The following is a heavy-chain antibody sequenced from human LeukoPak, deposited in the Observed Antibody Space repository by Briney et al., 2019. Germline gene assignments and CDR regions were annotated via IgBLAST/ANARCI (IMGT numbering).Heavy chain of an antibody. V-gene: IGHV3-30*02. CDR3: AKTVGANKNYFDY. J-gene: IGHJ4*02. Sequence: GGSLRLSCAASGSSFNKYDMHWVRQAPGKGLEWVAVILPDGSDHFVDSVRGRFIIYRDNPKNTLYLEMNGLRVEDTAVYFCAKTVGANKNYFDYWGQGTLVTVSS. CDR1: GSSFNKYD. D-gene: IGHD1-26*01. CDR2: ILPDGSD.